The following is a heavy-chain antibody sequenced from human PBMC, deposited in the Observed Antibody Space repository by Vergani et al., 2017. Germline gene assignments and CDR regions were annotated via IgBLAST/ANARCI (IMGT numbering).Heavy chain of an antibody. J-gene: IGHJ4*02. CDR3: AREGTIVFDY. Sequence: VQLLESGGGLVQPGGSLRLSCAASGFTFSSYAMSWVRQAPGKGLEWVAVISYDGSNKYYADSVKGRFTISRDNSKNTLYLQMNSLRAEDTAVYYCAREGTIVFDYWGQGTLVTVSS. CDR1: GFTFSSYA. D-gene: IGHD3-22*01. CDR2: ISYDGSNK. V-gene: IGHV3-30*01.